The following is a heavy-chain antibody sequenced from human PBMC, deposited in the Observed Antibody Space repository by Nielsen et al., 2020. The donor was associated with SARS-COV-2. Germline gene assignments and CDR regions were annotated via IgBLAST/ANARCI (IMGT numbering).Heavy chain of an antibody. CDR1: GFTFSSYA. CDR2: ISSSGSTI. V-gene: IGHV3-48*03. J-gene: IGHJ4*02. D-gene: IGHD4-17*01. CDR3: ASILRSLYYFDY. Sequence: GESLKISCAASGFTFSSYAMNWVRQAPGKGLEWVSYISSSGSTIYYADSVKGRFTISRDNAKNSLYLQMNSLRAEDTAVYYCASILRSLYYFDYWGQGTLVTVSS.